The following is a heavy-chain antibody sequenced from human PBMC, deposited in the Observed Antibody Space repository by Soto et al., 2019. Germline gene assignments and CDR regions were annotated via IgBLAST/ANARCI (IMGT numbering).Heavy chain of an antibody. CDR2: FCYTGST. V-gene: IGHV4-59*01. CDR3: AKSHYDSSGYYIIDH. CDR1: GGSISGRC. J-gene: IGHJ5*02. D-gene: IGHD3-22*01. Sequence: ASETLSLTCTVSGGSISGRCWSWVRQSPGKGLEWIGYFCYTGSTNYNPSLKSRVTISVDRSKTQCSLKLTSVTAADTAVYYCAKSHYDSSGYYIIDHWGQGTLVTVSS.